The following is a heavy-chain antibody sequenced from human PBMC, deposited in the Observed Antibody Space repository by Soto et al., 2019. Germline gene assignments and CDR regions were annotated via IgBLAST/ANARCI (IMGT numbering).Heavy chain of an antibody. CDR2: IYYSGST. V-gene: IGHV4-39*02. J-gene: IGHJ4*02. Sequence: QLQLQESGPGLVKPSETLSLTCTVSGGSISSSSYYWGWIRQPPGKGLEWIGSIYYSGSTDYNPSLKSRVTRSVDTSKNHFYLKLSSVNAADMAVYYFASSLNSSRYHGSFCYFDYGGQGTLVTVSS. D-gene: IGHD6-13*01. CDR1: GGSISSSSYY. CDR3: ASSLNSSRYHGSFCYFDY.